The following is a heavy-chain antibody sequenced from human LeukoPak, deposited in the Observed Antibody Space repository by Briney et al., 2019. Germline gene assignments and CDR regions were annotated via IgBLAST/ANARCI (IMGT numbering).Heavy chain of an antibody. Sequence: GGSLRLSCAASGFTFDDYAMHWVRQAPGNGLEWVSLISWDGGSTYYADSVKGRFTISRDNSKNSLYLQMNSLRAEDTALYYCAKAGVGIAAANRYYYYYYMDVWGKGTTVTVSS. J-gene: IGHJ6*03. V-gene: IGHV3-43D*03. CDR1: GFTFDDYA. D-gene: IGHD6-13*01. CDR3: AKAGVGIAAANRYYYYYYMDV. CDR2: ISWDGGST.